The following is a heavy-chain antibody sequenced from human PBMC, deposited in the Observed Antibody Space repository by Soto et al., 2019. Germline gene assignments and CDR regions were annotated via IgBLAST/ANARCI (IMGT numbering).Heavy chain of an antibody. CDR1: GFTFSSYG. CDR3: AKVLEDIWFGELLSAFDY. V-gene: IGHV3-30*18. Sequence: SLRLSCAASGFTFSSYGMHWVRQAPGKGLEWVAVISYDGSNKYYADSVKGRFTISRDNSKNTLYLQMNSLRAEDTAVYYCAKVLEDIWFGELLSAFDYWGQGTLVTVSS. J-gene: IGHJ4*02. D-gene: IGHD3-10*01. CDR2: ISYDGSNK.